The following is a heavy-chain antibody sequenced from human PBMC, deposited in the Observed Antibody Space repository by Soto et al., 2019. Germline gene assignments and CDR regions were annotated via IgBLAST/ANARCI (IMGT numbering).Heavy chain of an antibody. CDR1: GYTFTSYD. CDR2: MNPNSGNT. CDR3: ARDLNWHYGEQYYYGMDV. Sequence: QVQLVQSGAEVRKPGASVRVSCKASGYTFTSYDINWVRQAAGQGLEWIGWMNPNSGNTGYSQKFQGRVTMTRDTSTSPAYMDLSSLRSEETAVYYCARDLNWHYGEQYYYGMDVWGQGTTVTVSS. V-gene: IGHV1-8*01. D-gene: IGHD1-7*01. J-gene: IGHJ6*02.